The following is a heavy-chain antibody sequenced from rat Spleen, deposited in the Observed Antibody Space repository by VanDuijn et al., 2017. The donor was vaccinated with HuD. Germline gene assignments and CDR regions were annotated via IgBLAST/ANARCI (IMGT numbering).Heavy chain of an antibody. V-gene: IGHV5S23*01. CDR3: ARTIGFDY. Sequence: EVQLVESDGGLVQPGRSLKLSCAASGFTFSNYDMAWVRQAPTKGLEWVASISTSGGSTYYRDSVKGRFTVSRDNAKSTLYLQMDSLRSEDTATYYCARTIGFDYWGQGVMVTVSS. CDR1: GFTFSNYD. J-gene: IGHJ2*01. CDR2: ISTSGGST.